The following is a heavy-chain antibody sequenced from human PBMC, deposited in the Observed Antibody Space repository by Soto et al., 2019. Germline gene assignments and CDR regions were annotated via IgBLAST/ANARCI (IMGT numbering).Heavy chain of an antibody. Sequence: SETLSLTCTVSGASISSSYWSWIRQSPGKGLEWIGYIFHSGSTYYNPSLKSRVTISVDTSKNQFSLKLSSVTAADTAVYYCARDYSGSYWGYYYGMDVWGQGTTVTVSS. CDR2: IFHSGST. V-gene: IGHV4-59*12. CDR3: ARDYSGSYWGYYYGMDV. J-gene: IGHJ6*02. CDR1: GASISSSY. D-gene: IGHD1-26*01.